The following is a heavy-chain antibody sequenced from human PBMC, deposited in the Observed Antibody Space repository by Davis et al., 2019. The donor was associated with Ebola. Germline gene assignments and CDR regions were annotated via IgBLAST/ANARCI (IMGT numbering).Heavy chain of an antibody. D-gene: IGHD5-12*01. Sequence: GSLRLSCAVYGGSFSGYYWSWIRQPPGKGLEWIGYIYYSGSTNYNPSLKSRVTISVDTSKNQFSLKLSSVTAADTAVYYCARDHSGYDRPGRYYYGMDVWGQGTTVTVSS. CDR2: IYYSGST. CDR3: ARDHSGYDRPGRYYYGMDV. V-gene: IGHV4-59*12. J-gene: IGHJ6*02. CDR1: GGSFSGYY.